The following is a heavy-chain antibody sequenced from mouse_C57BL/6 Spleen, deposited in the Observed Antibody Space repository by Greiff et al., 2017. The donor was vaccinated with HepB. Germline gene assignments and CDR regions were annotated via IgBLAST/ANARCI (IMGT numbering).Heavy chain of an antibody. D-gene: IGHD1-1*01. Sequence: VQLQQSGPELVKPGASVKISCKASGYAFSSSWMNWVKQRPGKGLEWIGRIYPGDGDTNYNGKFKGKATLTADKSSSTAYMQLSSLTSEDSAVYVCANPITTAYYYAMDYWGQGTSVTVSS. CDR1: GYAFSSSW. CDR3: ANPITTAYYYAMDY. CDR2: IYPGDGDT. J-gene: IGHJ4*01. V-gene: IGHV1-82*01.